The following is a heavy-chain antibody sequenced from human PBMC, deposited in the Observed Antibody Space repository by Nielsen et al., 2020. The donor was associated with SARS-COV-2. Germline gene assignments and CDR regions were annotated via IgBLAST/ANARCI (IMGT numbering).Heavy chain of an antibody. Sequence: GGSLRLSCAASGFTFSSYAMHWVRQAPGEGLEWVAVMWADGATEHYAESVKGRFTVSRDASKNTVYLQMNSLRAADSAVYYCAKDLGPDAGYTVFNDYFDNWGQGTLVTVSS. J-gene: IGHJ4*02. CDR3: AKDLGPDAGYTVFNDYFDN. CDR2: MWADGATE. CDR1: GFTFSSYA. D-gene: IGHD5/OR15-5a*01. V-gene: IGHV3-33*06.